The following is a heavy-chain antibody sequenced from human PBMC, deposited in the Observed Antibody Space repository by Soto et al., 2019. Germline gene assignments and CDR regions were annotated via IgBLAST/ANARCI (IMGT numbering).Heavy chain of an antibody. J-gene: IGHJ6*02. Sequence: AGGSLRLSCTVSGFTSSNAWMTWVRQAPGKGLEWVGRIKSKTDDGTTDYAAPVKGRFTISRDDSRNTLCLQMNSLKTEDTAVYYCTTDSSSWAYYYYHGMDVWGQGTTVTVSS. D-gene: IGHD2-2*01. CDR1: GFTSSNAW. CDR2: IKSKTDDGTT. CDR3: TTDSSSWAYYYYHGMDV. V-gene: IGHV3-15*01.